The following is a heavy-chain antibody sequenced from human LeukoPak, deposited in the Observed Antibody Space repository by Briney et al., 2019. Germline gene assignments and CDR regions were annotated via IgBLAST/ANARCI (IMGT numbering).Heavy chain of an antibody. CDR1: GFTFSSNA. V-gene: IGHV3-23*01. J-gene: IGHJ4*02. D-gene: IGHD2-2*01. CDR2: TSCSGVTR. Sequence: PGGSLRLSCAASGFTFSSNAMSWVRQAPGKGLEWVSATSCSGVTRYYADSVKGRFTISRDNSKNTLYLQMNSLRAEDTAVYYCATALQLLGGYWGQGTLVTVSS. CDR3: ATALQLLGGY.